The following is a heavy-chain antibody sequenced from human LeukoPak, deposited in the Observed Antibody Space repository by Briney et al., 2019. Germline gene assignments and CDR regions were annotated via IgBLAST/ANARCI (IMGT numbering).Heavy chain of an antibody. J-gene: IGHJ4*02. CDR3: ARGKLAEWLFVTDY. CDR2: IKQDGSEK. CDR1: GFTFSSYC. Sequence: GGSLRLSCAASGFTFSSYCMSWVRQAPGKGLEWVANIKQDGSEKYYVDSVKGRFTISRDNAKNSLYLQMNSLRAEDTAVYYCARGKLAEWLFVTDYWGQGTLVTVSS. V-gene: IGHV3-7*01. D-gene: IGHD3-9*01.